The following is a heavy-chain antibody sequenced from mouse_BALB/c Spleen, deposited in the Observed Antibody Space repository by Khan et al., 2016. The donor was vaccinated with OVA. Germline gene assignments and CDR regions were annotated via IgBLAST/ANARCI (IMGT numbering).Heavy chain of an antibody. CDR2: ISTGGHYT. J-gene: IGHJ4*01. V-gene: IGHV5-9-3*01. CDR3: ARSLVDYHAMDY. D-gene: IGHD2-2*01. Sequence: EVELVESGGGLVKPGGSLKLSCSASGFSFSSYAMSWVRQTPGKRLEWVATISTGGHYTFYSDSVTGRFTISRDNAKNTLYLQMSSLRSEDRAMYYCARSLVDYHAMDYWGQGTSVTVSS. CDR1: GFSFSSYA.